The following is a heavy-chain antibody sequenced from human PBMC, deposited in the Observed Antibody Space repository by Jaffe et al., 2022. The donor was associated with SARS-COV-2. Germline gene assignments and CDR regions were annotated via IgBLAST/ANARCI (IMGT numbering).Heavy chain of an antibody. CDR3: ARERVCGGDCYSNWFDP. J-gene: IGHJ5*02. Sequence: QVQLVESGGGVVQPGRSLRLSCAASGFTFSSYAMHWVRQAPGKGLEWVAVISYDGSNKYYADSVKGRFTISRDNSKNTLYLQMNSLRAEDTAVYYCARERVCGGDCYSNWFDPWGQGTLVTVSS. CDR2: ISYDGSNK. V-gene: IGHV3-30*04. CDR1: GFTFSSYA. D-gene: IGHD2-21*02.